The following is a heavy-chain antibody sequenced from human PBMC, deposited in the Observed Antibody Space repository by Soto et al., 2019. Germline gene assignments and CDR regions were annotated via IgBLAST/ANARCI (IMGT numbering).Heavy chain of an antibody. D-gene: IGHD3-10*01. CDR1: GFTFSSYA. J-gene: IGHJ4*02. CDR2: ISGSGGST. CDR3: AKELLLWFGELPYYFDY. Sequence: PGGSLRLSCAASGFTFSSYAMSWVRQAPGKGLEWVSAISGSGGSTYYADSVKGRFTISRDNSKNTLYLQMNSLRAEDTAVYYCAKELLLWFGELPYYFDYWGQGTLVTVSS. V-gene: IGHV3-23*01.